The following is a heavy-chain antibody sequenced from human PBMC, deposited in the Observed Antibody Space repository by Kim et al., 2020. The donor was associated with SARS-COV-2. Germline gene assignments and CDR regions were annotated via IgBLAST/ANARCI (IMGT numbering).Heavy chain of an antibody. J-gene: IGHJ6*01. V-gene: IGHV4-61*01. CDR3: SSDAGGITMVRGSYGM. Sequence: SETLSLTCTVSGGSVSSGSYYWSWIRQPPGKGLEWIGYIYYSGSTYYNPSLKSRVTISIDTSKNQFSLKLSSVSAADTAVYYCSSDAGGITMVRGSYGM. CDR1: GGSVSSGSYY. D-gene: IGHD3-10*01. CDR2: IYYSGST.